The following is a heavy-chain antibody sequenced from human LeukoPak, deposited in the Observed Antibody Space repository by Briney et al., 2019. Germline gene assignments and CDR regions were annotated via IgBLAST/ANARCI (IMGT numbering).Heavy chain of an antibody. CDR3: ARGGDRSFDY. CDR2: IYYTGTT. J-gene: IGHJ4*02. D-gene: IGHD3-10*01. CDR1: GGSISSSLYH. V-gene: IGHV4-39*01. Sequence: PSETLSLTCTVSGGSISSSLYHWGWLRQSPGKNLEWPGSIYYTGTTHYNPSLKSRVTISVDTSKNQFSLNLSSVTAADTAVYYCARGGDRSFDYWGQGTLVTVSS.